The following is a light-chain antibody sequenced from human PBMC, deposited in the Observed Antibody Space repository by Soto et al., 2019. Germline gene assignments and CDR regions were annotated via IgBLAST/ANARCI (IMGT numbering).Light chain of an antibody. Sequence: EIGMTQSPATLSVSPGERATLSCRSSQSVSSNLAWYQQKPGQAPRLLIYGASPRATGIPARFSGSGSGTKFTLTISSLQSEDFAVYYCQQYNNWPWTFGQGTKVDIK. CDR3: QQYNNWPWT. CDR1: QSVSSN. V-gene: IGKV3-15*01. J-gene: IGKJ1*01. CDR2: GAS.